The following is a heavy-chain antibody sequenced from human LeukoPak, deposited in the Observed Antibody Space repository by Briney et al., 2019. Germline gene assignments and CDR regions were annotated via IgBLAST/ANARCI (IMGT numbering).Heavy chain of an antibody. CDR2: IRYDGSNK. J-gene: IGHJ5*02. D-gene: IGHD3-3*01. CDR1: GFTFSSYS. Sequence: PGGSLRLSCAASGFTFSSYSMHWVRQAPGKGLEWVAFIRYDGSNKYYADSVKGRFTISRDNSKNTLYLQMNSLRAEDTAVYYCAKDATYYDFWSGETWFDPWGQGTLVTVSS. V-gene: IGHV3-30*02. CDR3: AKDATYYDFWSGETWFDP.